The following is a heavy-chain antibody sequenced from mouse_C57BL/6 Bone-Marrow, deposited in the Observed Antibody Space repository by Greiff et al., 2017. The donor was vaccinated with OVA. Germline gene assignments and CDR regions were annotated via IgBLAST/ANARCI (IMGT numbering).Heavy chain of an antibody. J-gene: IGHJ4*01. V-gene: IGHV1-64*01. Sequence: QVQLQQPGAELVKPGASVKLSCKASGYTFTSYWMHWVKQRPGQGLEWIGMIHPNSGSTNYNEKFKSKATLTVDKSSSTAYMQLSSLTSEDSAVYYCASDFWITTLVGGAMDYWGQGTTVTVSS. CDR1: GYTFTSYW. D-gene: IGHD1-1*01. CDR3: ASDFWITTLVGGAMDY. CDR2: IHPNSGST.